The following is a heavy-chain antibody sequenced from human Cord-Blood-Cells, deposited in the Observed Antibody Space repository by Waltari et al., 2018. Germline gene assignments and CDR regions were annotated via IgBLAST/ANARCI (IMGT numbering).Heavy chain of an antibody. CDR1: GFTFDDYD. J-gene: IGHJ4*02. CDR2: ISGDGGST. V-gene: IGHV3-43D*04. Sequence: EVQLVESGGVVVQPGGSLRLSCAASGFTFDDYDMHWVRQAPGKGLEWVSLISGDGGSTYYADSVKGRFTLSRDNSKNSLYLQMNSLRAEDTALYYCAKAYSSGWYYFDYWGQGTLVTVSS. D-gene: IGHD6-19*01. CDR3: AKAYSSGWYYFDY.